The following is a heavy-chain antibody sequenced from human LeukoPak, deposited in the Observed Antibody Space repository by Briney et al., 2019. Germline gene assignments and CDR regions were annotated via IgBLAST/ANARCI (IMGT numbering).Heavy chain of an antibody. CDR2: ISWDGDRS. J-gene: IGHJ4*02. D-gene: IGHD3-22*01. CDR3: ATAPYDSICIFDY. V-gene: IGHV3-43D*03. CDR1: GFNLGDYA. Sequence: PGGSLRLSCAASGFNLGDYARAWVRQARGRGVESVYLISWDGDRSYYADWVKGGFTISTDNNKNSLYLQMNSLRTEDTALYYCATAPYDSICIFDYWGLGTLVTVSS.